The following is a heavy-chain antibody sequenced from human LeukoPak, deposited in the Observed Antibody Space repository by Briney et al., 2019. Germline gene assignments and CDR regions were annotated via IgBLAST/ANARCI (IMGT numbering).Heavy chain of an antibody. V-gene: IGHV4-4*02. J-gene: IGHJ5*02. Sequence: PSGTLSLTCAVSGGSISSSNWWSRVRQPPGKGLEWIGEIYHSGSTNYNPSLKSRVTISVDTSKNQFSLKLSSVTAADTAVYYCARDRVTTPSWFDPWGQGTLVTVSS. CDR1: GGSISSSNW. CDR3: ARDRVTTPSWFDP. CDR2: IYHSGST. D-gene: IGHD4-17*01.